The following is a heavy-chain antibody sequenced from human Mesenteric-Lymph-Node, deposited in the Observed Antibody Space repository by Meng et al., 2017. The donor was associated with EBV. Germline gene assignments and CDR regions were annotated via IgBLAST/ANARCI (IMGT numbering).Heavy chain of an antibody. Sequence: QGAGQVLGRPSQSLFLTCAVSGGSISGGGYYWSWIRQPPGKGLEWIGYIYYSGSTYYNPSLKSRVTISVDTSKNQFSLKLSSVTAADTAVYYCARGSRDGYNLDYWGQGTLVTVSS. CDR2: IYYSGST. J-gene: IGHJ4*02. CDR1: GGSISGGGYY. D-gene: IGHD5-24*01. CDR3: ARGSRDGYNLDY. V-gene: IGHV4-30-4*01.